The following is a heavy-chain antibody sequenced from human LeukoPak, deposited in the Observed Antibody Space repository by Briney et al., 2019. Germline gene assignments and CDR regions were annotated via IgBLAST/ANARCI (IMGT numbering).Heavy chain of an antibody. D-gene: IGHD2-8*01. Sequence: GTSLRLSCAASGFTFNNYAMIWVRQVPGKGLEWVSATSGSGSFTHYADSVQGRFIISRDNSKDTLYLQMNSLRAEDTAVYYCARGNNGGFIDYWGQGALVTVSS. J-gene: IGHJ4*02. V-gene: IGHV3-23*01. CDR2: TSGSGSFT. CDR1: GFTFNNYA. CDR3: ARGNNGGFIDY.